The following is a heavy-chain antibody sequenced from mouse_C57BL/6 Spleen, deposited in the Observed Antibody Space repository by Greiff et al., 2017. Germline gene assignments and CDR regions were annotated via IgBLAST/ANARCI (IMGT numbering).Heavy chain of an antibody. CDR2: ISSGGDYI. CDR3: TIYDGYYVGGAMEY. CDR1: GFTFSSYA. Sequence: EVQRVESGEGLVKPGGSLKLSCAASGFTFSSYAMSWVRQTPEKRLEWVAYISSGGDYIYYADTVKGRFTISRDNARNTLYLQMSSLKSEDTAMYYCTIYDGYYVGGAMEYWGQGTSVTVSS. J-gene: IGHJ4*01. V-gene: IGHV5-9-1*02. D-gene: IGHD2-3*01.